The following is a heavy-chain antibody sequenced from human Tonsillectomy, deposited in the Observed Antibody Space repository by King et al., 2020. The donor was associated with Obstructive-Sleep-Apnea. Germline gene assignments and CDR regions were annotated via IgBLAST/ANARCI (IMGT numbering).Heavy chain of an antibody. CDR2: IWYDGITK. J-gene: IGHJ3*01. CDR1: GFTFSTYA. Sequence: VQLVESGGGVVQPGRSLRLSCAASGFTFSTYAMHWVRQGPCKGLEGVGVIWYDGITKFYADSVKGRFTISRDNSKNTLFLQINTLRAEDTAIYYCARVSMGGCTSTNCGAFDVWGQGTLVTVSS. CDR3: ARVSMGGCTSTNCGAFDV. D-gene: IGHD2-2*01. V-gene: IGHV3-33*01.